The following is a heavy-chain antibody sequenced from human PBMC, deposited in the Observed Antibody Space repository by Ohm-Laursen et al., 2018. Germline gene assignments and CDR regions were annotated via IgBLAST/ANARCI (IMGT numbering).Heavy chain of an antibody. J-gene: IGHJ4*02. V-gene: IGHV4-59*01. CDR3: ARRTYFDS. CDR2: IYYNRDT. Sequence: TLSLTWAVSGGSINNDYWSWVRQPPGKELEWIGYIYYNRDTRYNPSLKSRVTISVDTSKNQLSLRLSSVTAADTAVYYCARRTYFDSWGQGTLVTVSS. CDR1: GGSINNDY.